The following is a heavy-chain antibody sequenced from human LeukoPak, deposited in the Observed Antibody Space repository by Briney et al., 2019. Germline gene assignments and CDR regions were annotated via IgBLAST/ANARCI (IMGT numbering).Heavy chain of an antibody. J-gene: IGHJ2*01. Sequence: ASVKVSCKAFGYTFTSNYMHWVRQAPGQGPEWMGVISSSGGSTTYAQKFQGRVTMTRDTSTSTVYMELSSLRSEDTAVYYCARDRGRRGLWFGDLTEWYFDLWGRGTLVTVSS. CDR3: ARDRGRRGLWFGDLTEWYFDL. V-gene: IGHV1-46*01. D-gene: IGHD3-10*01. CDR2: ISSSGGST. CDR1: GYTFTSNY.